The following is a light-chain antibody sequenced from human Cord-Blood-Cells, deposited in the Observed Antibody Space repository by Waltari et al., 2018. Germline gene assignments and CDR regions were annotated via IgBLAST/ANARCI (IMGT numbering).Light chain of an antibody. V-gene: IGKV1-8*01. CDR1: QGISSY. Sequence: AIRITQSPSSLSATTGDRVTITCRASQGISSYLAWYQQKPVKAPKLLIYAASTLQSEGPSRFGGSGSGTDFTLTISFLQSEDFATYYCQQYYSYPRTFGQGTKLEIK. CDR2: AAS. J-gene: IGKJ2*01. CDR3: QQYYSYPRT.